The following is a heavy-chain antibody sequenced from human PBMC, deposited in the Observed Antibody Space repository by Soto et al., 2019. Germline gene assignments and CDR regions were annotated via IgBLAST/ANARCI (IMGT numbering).Heavy chain of an antibody. CDR3: ARHGGSRYCSGGSCYLFDY. CDR2: IYYSGST. CDR1: GGSISSYY. J-gene: IGHJ4*02. V-gene: IGHV4-59*08. D-gene: IGHD2-15*01. Sequence: NPSETLSLTCTVSGGSISSYYWSWIRQPPGKGLEWIGYIYYSGSTNYNTYLKSRVTISVDTSKNQFSLKLSSVTAADTAVYYCARHGGSRYCSGGSCYLFDYWGQGTLVTVSS.